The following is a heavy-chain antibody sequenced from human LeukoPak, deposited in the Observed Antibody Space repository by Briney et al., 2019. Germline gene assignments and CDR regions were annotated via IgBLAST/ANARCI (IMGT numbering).Heavy chain of an antibody. D-gene: IGHD5-24*01. V-gene: IGHV4-4*02. CDR2: IYHSGST. CDR3: ARLYLPATRFDY. CDR1: GGSISSSNW. J-gene: IGHJ4*02. Sequence: PSETLSLTCAVSGGSISSSNWWSWVRQPPGKGLEWIGEIYHSGSTNYNPSLKSRVTISVDKSKNQCSLKLSSVTAADTAVYYCARLYLPATRFDYWGQGTLVTVSS.